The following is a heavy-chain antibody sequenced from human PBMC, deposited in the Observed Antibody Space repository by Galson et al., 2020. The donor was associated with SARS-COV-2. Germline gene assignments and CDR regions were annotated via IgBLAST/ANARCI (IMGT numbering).Heavy chain of an antibody. CDR1: GFTFDDYA. D-gene: IGHD6-19*01. J-gene: IGHJ6*02. V-gene: IGHV3-43D*03. Sequence: GGSLRLSCAASGFTFDDYAMHWVRQAPGKGLEWVSLISWDGGSTYYADSVKGRFTISRDNSKNSLYLQMNSLRAEDTALYYCAKAATNRRKLAVAEKYYYYGMDVWGQGTTVTVSS. CDR2: ISWDGGST. CDR3: AKAATNRRKLAVAEKYYYYGMDV.